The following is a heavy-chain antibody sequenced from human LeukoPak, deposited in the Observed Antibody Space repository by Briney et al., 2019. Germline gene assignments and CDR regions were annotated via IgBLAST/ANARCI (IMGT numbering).Heavy chain of an antibody. V-gene: IGHV4-30-4*08. CDR3: ARAVYFWSGYPPYYYYMDV. Sequence: PSETLSLTCTLSGGSISSGDYYWSWILQTPGKGLEWNGYIYYSGSTYYNPSLKSRVTISVDTSKNQFSLKLSSVTAADTAVYYCARAVYFWSGYPPYYYYMDVWGKGTTVTVSS. D-gene: IGHD3-3*01. CDR1: GGSISSGDYY. J-gene: IGHJ6*03. CDR2: IYYSGST.